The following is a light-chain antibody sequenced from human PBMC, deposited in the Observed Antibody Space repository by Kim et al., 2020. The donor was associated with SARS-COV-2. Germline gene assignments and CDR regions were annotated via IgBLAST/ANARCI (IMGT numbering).Light chain of an antibody. CDR1: QGVNQN. CDR2: DAS. J-gene: IGKJ2*02. Sequence: PSSLSASVGDRVTSTCQASQGVNQNLNWYQQKPGGAPKLLIYDASNLETGVPPRFSGSGSGTDFAFTINSLQSEDLATYYCQHRGTFGQGTKLEI. V-gene: IGKV1-33*01. CDR3: QHRGT.